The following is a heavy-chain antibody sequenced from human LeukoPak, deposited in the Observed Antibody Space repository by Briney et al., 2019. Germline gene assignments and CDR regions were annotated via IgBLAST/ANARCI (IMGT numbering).Heavy chain of an antibody. Sequence: GGSLRLSCAASGFTFSDYGRNWVRQAPGKGLEWVSYISSSGSTIYYADSGRGRFTISRDNTKNSLDLQMNRLRAEDTSVYYCATFFGYRRGWRTDAFDIWGQGTMVTVSS. V-gene: IGHV3-48*04. CDR1: GFTFSDYG. CDR3: ATFFGYRRGWRTDAFDI. CDR2: ISSSGSTI. D-gene: IGHD6-19*01. J-gene: IGHJ3*02.